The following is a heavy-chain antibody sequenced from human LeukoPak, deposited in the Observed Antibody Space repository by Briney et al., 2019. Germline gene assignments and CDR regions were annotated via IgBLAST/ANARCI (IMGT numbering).Heavy chain of an antibody. CDR1: GFTFSSYT. D-gene: IGHD3-3*01. Sequence: KPGGSLRLSCAASGFTFSSYTMNWVRQAPGKGLEWVSSMTSSSHSYYADSVKGRFTISRDNAKNSLFLQMNSLRAEDTAVYYCARDLDFWSGYKDCWGQGALVTVSS. J-gene: IGHJ4*02. CDR3: ARDLDFWSGYKDC. CDR2: MTSSSHS. V-gene: IGHV3-21*01.